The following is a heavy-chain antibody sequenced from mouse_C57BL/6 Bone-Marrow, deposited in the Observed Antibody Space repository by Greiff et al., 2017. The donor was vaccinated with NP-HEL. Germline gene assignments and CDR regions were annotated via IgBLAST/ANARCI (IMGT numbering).Heavy chain of an antibody. J-gene: IGHJ1*03. D-gene: IGHD1-1*01. V-gene: IGHV5-9-1*02. CDR3: TRDRYGSPHWYFDV. CDR1: GFTFSSYA. CDR2: ISSGGDYI. Sequence: EVKVEESGEGLVKPGGSLKLSCAASGFTFSSYAMSWVRQTPEKRLEWVAYISSGGDYIYYADTVKGRFTISRDNARNTLYLQMSSLKSEDTAMYYCTRDRYGSPHWYFDVWGTGTTVTVSS.